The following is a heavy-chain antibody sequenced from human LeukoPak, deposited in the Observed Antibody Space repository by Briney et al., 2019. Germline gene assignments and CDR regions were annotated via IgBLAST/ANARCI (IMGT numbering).Heavy chain of an antibody. CDR3: ARDASIAAAFDI. J-gene: IGHJ3*02. V-gene: IGHV3-21*01. CDR2: ISSSSSYI. Sequence: GGSLRLSCAASGFTFSSYSMNWVRQAPGKGLEWVSSISSSSSYIYYADSVKGRFTISRDNAKNSLYLQMNSLRAEDTAVYYCARDASIAAAFDIWGQGTMVTVSS. D-gene: IGHD6-6*01. CDR1: GFTFSSYS.